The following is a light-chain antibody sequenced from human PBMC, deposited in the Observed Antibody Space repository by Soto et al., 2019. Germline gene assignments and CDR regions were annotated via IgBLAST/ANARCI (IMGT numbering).Light chain of an antibody. V-gene: IGKV3-20*01. J-gene: IGKJ5*01. Sequence: EIVLTQSPCTLYLSPGEIPTLSCGARQRVSSSYLDWYQQKPGQAPRLLIYGASSRATGIPDRFSGSGSGTDFTLTISRLEPEDFATYYCQQGNSFPITFGQGTRLEIK. CDR3: QQGNSFPIT. CDR1: QRVSSSY. CDR2: GAS.